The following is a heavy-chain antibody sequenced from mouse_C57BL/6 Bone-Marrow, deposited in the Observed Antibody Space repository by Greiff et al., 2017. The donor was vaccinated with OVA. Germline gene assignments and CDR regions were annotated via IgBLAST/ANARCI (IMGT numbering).Heavy chain of an antibody. D-gene: IGHD1-1*01. Sequence: VQLQQSGPELVKPGASVKLSCKASGYTFTSYDINWVKQRPGQGLEWIGWIYPRDGSTKYNEKFKGKATLTVDTSSSTAYMELHSLTSEDSAVYFGAREGITTVVYWYFDVWGTGTTVTVSS. CDR2: IYPRDGST. J-gene: IGHJ1*03. CDR3: AREGITTVVYWYFDV. CDR1: GYTFTSYD. V-gene: IGHV1-85*01.